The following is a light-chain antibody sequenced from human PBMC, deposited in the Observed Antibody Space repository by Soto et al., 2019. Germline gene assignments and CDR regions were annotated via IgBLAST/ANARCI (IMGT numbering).Light chain of an antibody. CDR1: QSVSSN. CDR2: GAS. J-gene: IGKJ4*01. Sequence: EIVMTQSPATLSVSPGERATLSCRASQSVSSNLAWYQQKPGQAPRLLIYGASTRATGIPARFSGSGSGTEFTLTISSLQSEDFAVYYCQQYNNWSPLTFGAGTKV. V-gene: IGKV3-15*01. CDR3: QQYNNWSPLT.